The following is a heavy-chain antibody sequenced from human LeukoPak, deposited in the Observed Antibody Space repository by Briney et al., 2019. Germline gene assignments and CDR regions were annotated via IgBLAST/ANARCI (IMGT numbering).Heavy chain of an antibody. D-gene: IGHD6-13*01. Sequence: GGSLRLSCAASGFTVSSNYMSWVRQAPGKGLEWVSVIYSGGSTYYADSVKGRFTISRDNSKNTLYLQMNSLRAEDTAVYYCATYSSSWYHFDYWGQGTLVTVSS. J-gene: IGHJ4*02. CDR3: ATYSSSWYHFDY. V-gene: IGHV3-66*01. CDR1: GFTVSSNY. CDR2: IYSGGST.